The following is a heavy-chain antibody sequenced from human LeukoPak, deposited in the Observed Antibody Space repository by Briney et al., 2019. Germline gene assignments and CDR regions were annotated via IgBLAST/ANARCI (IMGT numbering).Heavy chain of an antibody. J-gene: IGHJ4*02. CDR1: GFTFSSYS. CDR2: ISSSSSYI. Sequence: GGSLRLSCAASGFTFSSYSMNWVRRAPGKGLEWVSSISSSSSYIYYADSVKGRFTISRDNAKNSLYLQMNSLRAEDTAVYYCARDYAFKGYYDYVWGSYRSPGYFDYWGQGTLVTVSS. D-gene: IGHD3-16*02. CDR3: ARDYAFKGYYDYVWGSYRSPGYFDY. V-gene: IGHV3-21*01.